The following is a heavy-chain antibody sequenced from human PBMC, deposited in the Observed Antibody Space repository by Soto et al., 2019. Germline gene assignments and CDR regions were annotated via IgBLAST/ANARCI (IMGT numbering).Heavy chain of an antibody. D-gene: IGHD3-22*01. CDR2: ISGSGGST. CDR3: AKDSSSYYYDSSVYYFDY. V-gene: IGHV3-23*01. Sequence: PGGSLRLSCAASGFTFGSYAMSWVRQAPGKGLEWVSAISGSGGSTYYADSVKGRFTISRDNSKNTLYLQMNSLRAEDTAVYYCAKDSSSYYYDSSVYYFDYWGQGTLVTVSS. CDR1: GFTFGSYA. J-gene: IGHJ4*02.